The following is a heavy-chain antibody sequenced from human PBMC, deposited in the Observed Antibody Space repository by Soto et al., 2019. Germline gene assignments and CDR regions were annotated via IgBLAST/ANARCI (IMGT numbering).Heavy chain of an antibody. CDR2: ISFAGTAI. CDR1: GFTFSSYA. J-gene: IGHJ5*02. D-gene: IGHD3-3*01. CDR3: ARAFRIGHDFWCVDP. Sequence: QVNLVESGGGVVQHGRSLRLSCAASGFTFSSYALHWVRQAPGKGLERVALISFAGTAIYYADSVKGRFTISRDNSKNTLYLHMTSMRAEDTALSHCARAFRIGHDFWCVDPWGQGTLVTFSS. V-gene: IGHV3-30*14.